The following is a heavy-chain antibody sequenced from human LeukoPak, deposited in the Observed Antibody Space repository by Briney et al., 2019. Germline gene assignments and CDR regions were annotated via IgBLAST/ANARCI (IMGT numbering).Heavy chain of an antibody. J-gene: IGHJ4*02. Sequence: GGSLRLSCAASGFTFSSYEMNWVRQAPGKGLEWVSYITNSGSAVEYADSVKGRFTMSRDNGQNSLYLQMNSLRPDDTAIYYCARGHWGLDNWGQGTLVTVSS. CDR2: ITNSGSAV. CDR3: ARGHWGLDN. D-gene: IGHD7-27*01. V-gene: IGHV3-48*03. CDR1: GFTFSSYE.